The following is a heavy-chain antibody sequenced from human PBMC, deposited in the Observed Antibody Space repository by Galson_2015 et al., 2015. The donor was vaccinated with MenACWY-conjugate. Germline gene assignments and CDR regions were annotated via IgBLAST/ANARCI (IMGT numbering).Heavy chain of an antibody. Sequence: SLRVSCEVSDLTFDDYGMHWVRQAPGQGLEWVSGLSWNNFTIAYAESVKGRFTDSRDKPKNSLYLPWNSLREEDTASYYCVKETWGSDFYMRSRAVDMWGRGTLVTVSS. CDR2: LSWNNFTI. CDR1: DLTFDDYG. J-gene: IGHJ3*02. CDR3: VKETWGSDFYMRSRAVDM. V-gene: IGHV3-9*01. D-gene: IGHD2-21*02.